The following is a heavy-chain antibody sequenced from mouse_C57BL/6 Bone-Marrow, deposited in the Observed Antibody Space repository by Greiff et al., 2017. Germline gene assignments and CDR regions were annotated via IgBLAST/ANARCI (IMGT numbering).Heavy chain of an antibody. CDR3: AKNWATVVADWYFDV. V-gene: IGHV2-4*01. CDR2: IWSGGST. CDR1: GFSLTSYG. D-gene: IGHD1-1*01. J-gene: IGHJ1*03. Sequence: QVQLQQSGPGLVQPSQSLSITCTVSGFSLTSYGVHWVRQPPGKGLEWLGVIWSGGSTDYNAAFISRLSISKDNSKSQVFFKMNSLQADDTAIYYCAKNWATVVADWYFDVWGTGTTVTVSS.